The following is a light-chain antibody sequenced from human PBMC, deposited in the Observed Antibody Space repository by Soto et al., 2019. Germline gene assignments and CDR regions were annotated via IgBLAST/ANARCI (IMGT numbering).Light chain of an antibody. CDR2: DAS. CDR1: QTVRNNY. Sequence: EFVLTQSPGTLSLSPGESATLSCRASQTVRNNYLAWYQQKPGQAPRLLIYDASSRATGIPDRFSGGGSGTDFTLTISRLEPEDFAVYYCQQFSSSPSITFGQGTRREI. J-gene: IGKJ5*01. CDR3: QQFSSSPSIT. V-gene: IGKV3-20*01.